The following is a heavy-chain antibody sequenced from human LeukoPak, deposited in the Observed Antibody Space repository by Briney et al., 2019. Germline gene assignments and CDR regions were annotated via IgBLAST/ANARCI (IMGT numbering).Heavy chain of an antibody. CDR1: GGSISSSNW. Sequence: SETLSLTCAVSGGSISSSNWWSWVRQPPGKGLEWIGEIYHSGSTNYNPSLKSRVTISVDKSKNQFSLKLSSVTAADTAVYYCARDLSGSYSAIDYWGQGTLVTVSS. D-gene: IGHD1-26*01. J-gene: IGHJ4*02. CDR2: IYHSGST. V-gene: IGHV4-4*02. CDR3: ARDLSGSYSAIDY.